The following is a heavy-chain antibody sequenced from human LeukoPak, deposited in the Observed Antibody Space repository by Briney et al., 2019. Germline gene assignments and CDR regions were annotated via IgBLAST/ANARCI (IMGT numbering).Heavy chain of an antibody. Sequence: GGSLRLSCTVSGFTFDDYAMHWARHTPGKGLEWVAGITWNRDNIGYGDSVKGRFTISRDNVKNVLYLQMNSLRPEDTALYYCAKDLSSAITSALVLDIWGQGTTVTVS. CDR2: ITWNRDNI. V-gene: IGHV3-9*01. D-gene: IGHD3-22*01. J-gene: IGHJ6*02. CDR3: AKDLSSAITSALVLDI. CDR1: GFTFDDYA.